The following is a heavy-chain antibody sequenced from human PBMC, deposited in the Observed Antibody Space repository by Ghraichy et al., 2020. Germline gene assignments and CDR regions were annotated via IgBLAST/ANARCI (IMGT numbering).Heavy chain of an antibody. V-gene: IGHV6-1*01. D-gene: IGHD6-13*01. Sequence: SQTLSLTCAISGDSVSSNSAAWNWIRQSPSRGLEWLGRTYYRSKWYNDYAVSVKSRITINPDTSKNQFSLQLNSVTPEDTAVYYCARALFPQYSSSWYYYYGMDVWSQGTTVTVYS. CDR2: TYYRSKWYN. CDR3: ARALFPQYSSSWYYYYGMDV. J-gene: IGHJ6*02. CDR1: GDSVSSNSAA.